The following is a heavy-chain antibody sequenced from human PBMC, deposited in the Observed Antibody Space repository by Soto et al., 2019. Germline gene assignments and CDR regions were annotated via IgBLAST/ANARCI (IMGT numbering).Heavy chain of an antibody. V-gene: IGHV1-69*13. CDR2: IIPIFGTA. J-gene: IGHJ5*02. Sequence: WASVKVSCKASGGTFSSYAISWVRQAPGQGLEWMGGIIPIFGTANYAQKFQGRVTITADESTSTAYMELSSLRSEDTAVYYCARDLGYYDSSGYYRFDPWGQGTLVTVSS. D-gene: IGHD3-22*01. CDR3: ARDLGYYDSSGYYRFDP. CDR1: GGTFSSYA.